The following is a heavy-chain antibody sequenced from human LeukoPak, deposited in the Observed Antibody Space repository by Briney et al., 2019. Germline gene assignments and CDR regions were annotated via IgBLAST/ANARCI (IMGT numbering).Heavy chain of an antibody. J-gene: IGHJ5*02. Sequence: SETLSLTCTVSDYSISSGYYWGWIRQTPGKGLEWIGSVYHSGSTYYNPSLKRRVTISVDSSKNQFSLKLSSVTAADAAVYYCARVSYYYVSGSYPLGWFDPWGQGTLVTVSS. V-gene: IGHV4-38-2*02. CDR2: VYHSGST. CDR3: ARVSYYYVSGSYPLGWFDP. D-gene: IGHD3-10*01. CDR1: DYSISSGYY.